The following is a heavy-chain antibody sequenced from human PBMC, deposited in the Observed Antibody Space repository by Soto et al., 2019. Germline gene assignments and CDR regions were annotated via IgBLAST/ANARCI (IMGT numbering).Heavy chain of an antibody. V-gene: IGHV5-51*01. CDR3: TRPPSGSYGDHFDY. J-gene: IGHJ4*02. D-gene: IGHD1-26*01. Sequence: GESLKSFYKRSGSSHTRYRIGWVRQINETVLEWMGTVYPGDSDTRSSPSLQGEVTISADKSITTAYLQMSSLKADDTAVYYCTRPPSGSYGDHFDYWGQGTLVTVSS. CDR1: GSSHTRYR. CDR2: VYPGDSDT.